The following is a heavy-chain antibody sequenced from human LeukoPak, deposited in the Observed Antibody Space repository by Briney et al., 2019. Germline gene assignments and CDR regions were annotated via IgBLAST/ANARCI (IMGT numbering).Heavy chain of an antibody. Sequence: GGSLRLSCVASGFTFSTYWMSWVRQAPGKGLEWVANIKQDGSEKYYVDSVKGRFTISRDNAKNSLYLQMNSLRAEDTAVYYCARESVTSAFDIWGQGTMVTVPS. CDR3: ARESVTSAFDI. J-gene: IGHJ3*02. CDR2: IKQDGSEK. CDR1: GFTFSTYW. V-gene: IGHV3-7*01. D-gene: IGHD1/OR15-1a*01.